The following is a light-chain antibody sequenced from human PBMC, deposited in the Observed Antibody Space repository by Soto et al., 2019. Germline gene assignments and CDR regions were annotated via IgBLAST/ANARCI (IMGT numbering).Light chain of an antibody. J-gene: IGLJ1*01. CDR1: SSNIGSNT. CDR3: AAWDDSLNVYV. CDR2: SNN. V-gene: IGLV1-44*01. Sequence: QSVLTQPPSASGTPGQRVTISCSGSSSNIGSNTVNWYQQLPGTAPKLLIYSNNQRPSGVPDRFSGSKSGTSASLAISGLQSGDEADYYCAAWDDSLNVYVFGTGTKVTVL.